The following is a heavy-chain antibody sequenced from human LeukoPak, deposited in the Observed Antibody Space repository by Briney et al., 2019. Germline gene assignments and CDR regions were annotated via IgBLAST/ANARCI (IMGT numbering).Heavy chain of an antibody. CDR1: GFTVSRNY. CDR3: ARNDRGAFDI. Sequence: PGGSLRLACAASGFTVSRNYMSWVRQAPGKGLEWVSVISSGGNTYCTDSVKGRFTISRDNSKNTLYLQMSSLRVEDTAVYYCARNDRGAFDIWGQGTMVTVSS. D-gene: IGHD3-22*01. V-gene: IGHV3-53*01. J-gene: IGHJ3*02. CDR2: ISSGGNT.